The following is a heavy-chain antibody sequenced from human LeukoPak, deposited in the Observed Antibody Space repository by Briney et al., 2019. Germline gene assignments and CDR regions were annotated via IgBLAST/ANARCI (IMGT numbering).Heavy chain of an antibody. CDR1: GFTFDDYA. CDR2: INWNSGGI. Sequence: GGSLRLSCAASGFTFDDYAMHWVRQAPGKGLEWVSGINWNSGGIGYADSVKGRFTISRDNAKASLYLQMNSLRAEDTALYYCAKGSNYGSYNWFDPWGQGTLVTVSS. J-gene: IGHJ5*02. D-gene: IGHD3-10*01. V-gene: IGHV3-9*01. CDR3: AKGSNYGSYNWFDP.